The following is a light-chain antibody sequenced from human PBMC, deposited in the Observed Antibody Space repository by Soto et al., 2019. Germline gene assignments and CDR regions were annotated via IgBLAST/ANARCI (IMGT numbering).Light chain of an antibody. Sequence: DVVMTQSPLSLPVTLGQPASISCRSSQSLMHSDGNTYLDWFQQRPGQSPRRLMYEVSDRDSGVPDRLSGSGSGTDFTLKISRVEAEDVGVYYCMQGTHWPWTFGQGNEVEIK. CDR1: QSLMHSDGNTY. CDR2: EVS. V-gene: IGKV2-30*02. J-gene: IGKJ1*01. CDR3: MQGTHWPWT.